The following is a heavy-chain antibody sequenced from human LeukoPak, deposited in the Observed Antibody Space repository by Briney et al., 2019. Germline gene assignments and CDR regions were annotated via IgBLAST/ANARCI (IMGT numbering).Heavy chain of an antibody. CDR3: AKSYGLPYYFDY. D-gene: IGHD3-10*01. V-gene: IGHV4-31*03. Sequence: PSETLSLTCTVSGVSISSGGYYWSWIRQHPGKGLEWIGYIYYSGSTYYNPSLKSRVTISVDTSKNQFSLKLSSVTAADTAGYYCAKSYGLPYYFDYWGQGTLVTVSS. J-gene: IGHJ4*02. CDR2: IYYSGST. CDR1: GVSISSGGYY.